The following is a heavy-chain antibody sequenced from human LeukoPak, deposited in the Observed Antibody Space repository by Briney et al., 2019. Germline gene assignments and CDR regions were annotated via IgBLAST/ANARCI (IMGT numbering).Heavy chain of an antibody. Sequence: GGSLRLSCAASGFTFRNYWMHWVRQAPGKGLVWVSRINSDGRSTSYADSVKGRFTISRDNAKNTLYLQMNSLRADETAVYYCARAYYDSSGYYLIDYWGQGTLVTVSS. CDR3: ARAYYDSSGYYLIDY. V-gene: IGHV3-74*01. D-gene: IGHD3-22*01. CDR2: INSDGRST. J-gene: IGHJ4*02. CDR1: GFTFRNYW.